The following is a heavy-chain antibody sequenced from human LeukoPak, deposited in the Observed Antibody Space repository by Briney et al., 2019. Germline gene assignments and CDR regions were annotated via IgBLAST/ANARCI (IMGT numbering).Heavy chain of an antibody. J-gene: IGHJ4*02. CDR1: GFTFINAW. D-gene: IGHD3-22*01. CDR3: AKGYDSSGYYKGVFDY. Sequence: GGSLRLSCAASGFTFINAWMAWVRQAPGKGLECVGRIKAKAHGGTIEYAAPVKGRFTISRDHSKNTLYLQMNSLKTEDTAVYYCAKGYDSSGYYKGVFDYWGQGTLVTVSS. V-gene: IGHV3-15*01. CDR2: IKAKAHGGTI.